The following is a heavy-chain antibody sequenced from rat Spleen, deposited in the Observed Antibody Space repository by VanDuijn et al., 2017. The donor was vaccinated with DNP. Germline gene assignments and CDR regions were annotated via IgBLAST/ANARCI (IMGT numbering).Heavy chain of an antibody. D-gene: IGHD1-1*01. Sequence: EVQLVESGGGLVQPGNSLKLSCAASGFTFSDYAMAWVRQSPKKGLEWVAIFSVTGGTPYYRDSVKGRFTISRDKTRNTQHLQMDSLRSEDTATYYCARQNYYYSGNTLDAWGQGTSVTVSS. CDR3: ARQNYYYSGNTLDA. J-gene: IGHJ4*01. V-gene: IGHV5S13*01. CDR1: GFTFSDYA. CDR2: FSVTGGTP.